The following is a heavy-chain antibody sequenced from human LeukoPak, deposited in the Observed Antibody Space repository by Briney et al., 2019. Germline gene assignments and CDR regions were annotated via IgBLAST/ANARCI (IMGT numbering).Heavy chain of an antibody. J-gene: IGHJ4*02. CDR3: ARADRGGRYFDY. V-gene: IGHV3-48*01. CDR1: GFTFSSYS. D-gene: IGHD3-16*01. CDR2: ISSLSGTI. Sequence: GGSLRLSCAASGFTFSSYSMNWVRQAPGKGLEWVSYISSLSGTIDYADSVKGRFIISRDNAKNSLYLQMNSLRAEDTAVYYCARADRGGRYFDYWGQGTLVTVSS.